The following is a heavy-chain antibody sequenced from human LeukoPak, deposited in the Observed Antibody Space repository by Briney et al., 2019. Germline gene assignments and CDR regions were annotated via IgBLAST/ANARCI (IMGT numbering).Heavy chain of an antibody. CDR1: GGSISSYY. D-gene: IGHD3-22*01. CDR3: ARAGYYYDSSGYYVYYFDY. Sequence: KPSETLSLTCTVSGGSISSYYWSWIRQPPGKGLEWIGYIYYSGSTNYNPSLKSRVTISVDTSKNQFSLKLSSVTAADTAVYYCARAGYYYDSSGYYVYYFDYWGQGTLVTVSS. V-gene: IGHV4-59*01. CDR2: IYYSGST. J-gene: IGHJ4*02.